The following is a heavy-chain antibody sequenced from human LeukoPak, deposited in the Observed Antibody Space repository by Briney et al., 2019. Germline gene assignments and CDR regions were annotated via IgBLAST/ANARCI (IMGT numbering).Heavy chain of an antibody. CDR1: GFTFSSYW. CDR2: IKSDGST. D-gene: IGHD3-22*01. V-gene: IGHV3-74*01. CDR3: ARAPSEIGGYYPEYFRH. J-gene: IGHJ1*01. Sequence: GGSLRLSCAASGFTFSSYWMHWVRQAPGKGLVWVSRIKSDGSTRYADSVKGRFTIPRDNAKNTVSLRMNSLRAEDTGVYYCARAPSEIGGYYPEYFRHWGQGTLVTVSP.